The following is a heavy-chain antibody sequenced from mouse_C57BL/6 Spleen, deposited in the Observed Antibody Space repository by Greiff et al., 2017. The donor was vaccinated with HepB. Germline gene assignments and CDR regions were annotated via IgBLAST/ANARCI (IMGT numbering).Heavy chain of an antibody. Sequence: EVQRVESGGGLVQPGGSLSLSCAASGFTFTDYYMSWVRQPPGKALEWLGFIRNKANGYTTEYSASVKGRFTISRDNSQSILYLQMNALRAEDSATYYCARFSYYSYYFDYWGQGTTLTVSS. J-gene: IGHJ2*01. CDR3: ARFSYYSYYFDY. CDR1: GFTFTDYY. D-gene: IGHD1-1*01. CDR2: IRNKANGYTT. V-gene: IGHV7-3*01.